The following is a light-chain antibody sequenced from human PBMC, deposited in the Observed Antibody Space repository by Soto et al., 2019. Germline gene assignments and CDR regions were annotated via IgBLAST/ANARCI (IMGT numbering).Light chain of an antibody. CDR1: SGDIGSYNR. V-gene: IGLV2-14*01. CDR3: SSHTSSSTSYV. J-gene: IGLJ1*01. CDR2: EVT. Sequence: QSVLTQPASVSGSPGQSITISCTGTSGDIGSYNRVSWYQQHPGKAPKLIIYEVTDRPSGVSNRFSGSKSGNTASLTISGLQAEDEAEYYCSSHTSSSTSYVFGTGTKLTVL.